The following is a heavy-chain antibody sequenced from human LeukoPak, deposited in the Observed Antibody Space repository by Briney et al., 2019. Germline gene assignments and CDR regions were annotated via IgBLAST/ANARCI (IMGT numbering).Heavy chain of an antibody. CDR3: ARAAMGTNWFDP. CDR1: GGSISSYD. D-gene: IGHD5-18*01. CDR2: IYYSGGT. Sequence: SETLSLTCTVSGGSISSYDWSWIRQPPGKGLEWIGHIYYSGGTNYNPSLKSRVTISVDTSKNQFSLKLSSVTAADTAVYYCARAAMGTNWFDPWGQGTLATVSS. V-gene: IGHV4-59*08. J-gene: IGHJ5*02.